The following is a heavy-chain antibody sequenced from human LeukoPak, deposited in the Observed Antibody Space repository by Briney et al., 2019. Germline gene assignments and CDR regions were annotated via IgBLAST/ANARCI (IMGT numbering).Heavy chain of an antibody. D-gene: IGHD6-13*01. V-gene: IGHV4-59*08. CDR2: IYHSGSS. J-gene: IGHJ4*02. CDR3: AALAAAGTIDY. Sequence: SETLSLTCTVSGGSISSYYWSWIRQPPGKGLEWIGYIYHSGSSNHNPSLKSRVTISVDTSKNQFSLKLSSVTAADTAVYYCAALAAAGTIDYWGQGTLVTVSS. CDR1: GGSISSYY.